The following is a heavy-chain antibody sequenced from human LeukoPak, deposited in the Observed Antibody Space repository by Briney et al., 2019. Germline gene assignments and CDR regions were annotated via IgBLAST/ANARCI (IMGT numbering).Heavy chain of an antibody. J-gene: IGHJ4*02. CDR1: GYTFTGYY. Sequence: GASVKVSCKASGYTFTGYYMHWVRQAPGRGLEWMGWINPNSGGTNYAQKFQGRVTMTRDTSISTAYMELSRLRSDDTAVYYCARDLRFWELLYPYWGQGTLVTVSS. CDR3: ARDLRFWELLYPY. CDR2: INPNSGGT. D-gene: IGHD3-10*01. V-gene: IGHV1-2*02.